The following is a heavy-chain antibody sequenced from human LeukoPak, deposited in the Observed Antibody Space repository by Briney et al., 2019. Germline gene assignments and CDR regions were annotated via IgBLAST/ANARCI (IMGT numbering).Heavy chain of an antibody. Sequence: GGSLRLSCAASGFTFSDYAMSWVRQAPGKGLEWLSVISGGSSGSTYYADSVTGRFTVSRDNSKNTVDLQMNSLRVEDAALYYCTKEGASLGSGYFDCWGQGTRVTVSS. CDR1: GFTFSDYA. CDR3: TKEGASLGSGYFDC. V-gene: IGHV3-23*01. D-gene: IGHD3-10*01. CDR2: ISGGSSGST. J-gene: IGHJ4*02.